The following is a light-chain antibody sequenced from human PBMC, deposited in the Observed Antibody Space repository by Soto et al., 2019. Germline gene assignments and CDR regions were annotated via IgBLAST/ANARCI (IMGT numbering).Light chain of an antibody. J-gene: IGKJ1*01. Sequence: DIQMTQSPSSLSASVGDRVTITCRASQGISNYLAWYQQKPGKVPKLLIYAASTLQSGVPSRFSGSGSGTDFTLTISSLQPEDVATYYCQKYNSAPPTTFGQGTKVEIK. CDR3: QKYNSAPPTT. CDR1: QGISNY. V-gene: IGKV1-27*01. CDR2: AAS.